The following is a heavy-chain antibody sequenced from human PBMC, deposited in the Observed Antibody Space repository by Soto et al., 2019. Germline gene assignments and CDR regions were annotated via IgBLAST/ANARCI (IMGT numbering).Heavy chain of an antibody. CDR3: ARHGFYGDYSSNYFDP. CDR1: GYSFTYYW. D-gene: IGHD4-17*01. CDR2: IYPSDSDT. Sequence: GAEVRKPGESLKISCKGSGYSFTYYWIAWVRQMPGKGLEYMGIIYPSDSDTRYSPSFQGQVTISADKSINTAYLQWSSLKASDTAMYYCARHGFYGDYSSNYFDPWGQGTLVTVSS. V-gene: IGHV5-51*01. J-gene: IGHJ5*02.